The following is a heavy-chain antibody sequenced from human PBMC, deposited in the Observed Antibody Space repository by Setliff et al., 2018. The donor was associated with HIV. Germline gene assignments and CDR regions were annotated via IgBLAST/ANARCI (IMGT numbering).Heavy chain of an antibody. V-gene: IGHV4-30-2*01. CDR1: GGSISSGGYS. CDR2: IYHSGST. CDR3: ARRSGWSLDY. Sequence: SETLSLTCAVSGGSISSGGYSWSWIRQPPGKGLEWIGYIYHSGSTYYNPSLKSRVTISVDRSKNQFSLKLSSVTAADTAVYYCARRSGWSLDYWGQGTLVTVSS. D-gene: IGHD6-19*01. J-gene: IGHJ4*02.